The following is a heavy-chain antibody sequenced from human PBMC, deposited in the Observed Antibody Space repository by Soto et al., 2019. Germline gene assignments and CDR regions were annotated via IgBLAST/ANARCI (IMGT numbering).Heavy chain of an antibody. V-gene: IGHV4-34*03. CDR3: SWQTRPNHAVWNV. CDR1: GESFSAYY. J-gene: IGHJ3*01. Sequence: PSETLSLTCAVYGESFSAYYWTWIRQPPGKGLEWIGEINHSGSTKYNPSLRSRVTVSVDTSKHQFSLKLSSVTAEDTGMYYCSWQTRPNHAVWNVWGQGTMVTVSS. D-gene: IGHD1-1*01. CDR2: INHSGST.